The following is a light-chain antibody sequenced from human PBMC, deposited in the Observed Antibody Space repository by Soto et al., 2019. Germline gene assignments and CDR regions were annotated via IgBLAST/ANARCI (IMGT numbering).Light chain of an antibody. Sequence: EIVMTQSPVTLSVSPRERATLSCRACQSVSDNLAWYQQKPSQATRLIIDAASTEGTGIPGRFRGSASGKEFTLTIDSLHSEDFADYCSQQYNYWPPAFGGGTKVDIK. CDR3: QQYNYWPPA. CDR2: AAS. J-gene: IGKJ4*01. CDR1: QSVSDN. V-gene: IGKV3D-15*01.